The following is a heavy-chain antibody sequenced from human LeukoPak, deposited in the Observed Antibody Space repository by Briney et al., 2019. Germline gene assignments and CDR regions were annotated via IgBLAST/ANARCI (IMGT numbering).Heavy chain of an antibody. J-gene: IGHJ4*02. CDR3: TSSYYYDGSGYYESSFDY. Sequence: GGSLRLSCLASGFTFSSNAMSWVRQAPGKGLEWVSGISGSGGSTYYADSVKGRFTISRDNSKNTLYLQMNSLKIEDTAVYYCTSSYYYDGSGYYESSFDYWGQGTLVTVSS. CDR1: GFTFSSNA. CDR2: ISGSGGST. V-gene: IGHV3-23*01. D-gene: IGHD3-22*01.